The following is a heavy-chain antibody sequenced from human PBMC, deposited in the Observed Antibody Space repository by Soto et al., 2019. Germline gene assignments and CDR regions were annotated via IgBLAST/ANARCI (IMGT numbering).Heavy chain of an antibody. J-gene: IGHJ4*02. CDR3: AKRRGAGGHFDY. CDR1: GFTFSSYA. CDR2: VSIGGST. V-gene: IGHV3-23*01. Sequence: DVQLLESGVGLVQPEGSLRLSCAASGFTFSSYAMGWVRQGPGKGLEWVAVVSIGGSTHYADSVRGRFTISRDNSKTTLSLQMNSLTAEDTAVYFCAKRRGAGGHFDYWGQGALVTVSS. D-gene: IGHD2-15*01.